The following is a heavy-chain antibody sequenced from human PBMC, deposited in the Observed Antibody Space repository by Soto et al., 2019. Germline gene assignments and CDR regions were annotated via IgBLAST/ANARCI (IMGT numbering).Heavy chain of an antibody. CDR2: VSSSGTTI. J-gene: IGHJ4*02. CDR3: ARMGPRAARPNY. V-gene: IGHV3-11*01. CDR1: GFTFSDYD. Sequence: QVQLVESGGGLVKPGGSLRLSCAASGFTFSDYDMSWIRQAPGKGLEWVSFVSSSGTTIYYADSVKGRFTISRDNAKNSLYLQMNSLRAEDTAVYYCARMGPRAARPNYWGQGTLVTVSS. D-gene: IGHD6-6*01.